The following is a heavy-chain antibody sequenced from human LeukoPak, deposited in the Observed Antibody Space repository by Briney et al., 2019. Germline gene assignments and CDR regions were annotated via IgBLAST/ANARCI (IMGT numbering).Heavy chain of an antibody. CDR3: ARARAVAGTPKY. J-gene: IGHJ4*02. Sequence: GGSLRLSCAASGFTFSSYSMNWVRQAPGKGLEWVSSISSSSSYIYYADSVKGRFTISRDNAKNSLYLQMNSLKAEDTAVYYCARARAVAGTPKYWGQGTLVTVSS. V-gene: IGHV3-21*01. D-gene: IGHD6-19*01. CDR1: GFTFSSYS. CDR2: ISSSSSYI.